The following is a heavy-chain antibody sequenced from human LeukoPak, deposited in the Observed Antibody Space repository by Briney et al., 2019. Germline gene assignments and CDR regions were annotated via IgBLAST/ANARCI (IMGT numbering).Heavy chain of an antibody. CDR1: GYSFTTYW. V-gene: IGHV5-51*01. D-gene: IGHD3-3*01. CDR2: IYPADSTA. CDR3: ASGVWSGYFHY. Sequence: GESLKISCKASGYSFTTYWIGWVRPMPGKGLEWVGIIYPADSTAKYSPSFQGQVTISADKSISTAYLQWSSLKASDTAMYYCASGVWSGYFHYWGQGTLVTVSS. J-gene: IGHJ4*02.